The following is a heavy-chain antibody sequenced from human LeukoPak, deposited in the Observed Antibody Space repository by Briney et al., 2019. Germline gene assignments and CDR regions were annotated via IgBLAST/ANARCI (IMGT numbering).Heavy chain of an antibody. D-gene: IGHD1-7*01. CDR3: ARQTQYNWNYGNWFDP. CDR2: IYYSGST. CDR1: GGSISSGDYY. V-gene: IGHV4-30-4*01. Sequence: SETLSLTCTVSGGSISSGDYYWSWIRQPPGKGLEWIGYIYYSGSTYYNPSLKSRVTISVDTSKNQFSLKLSSVTAADTAVYYCARQTQYNWNYGNWFDPWGQGTLVTVSS. J-gene: IGHJ5*02.